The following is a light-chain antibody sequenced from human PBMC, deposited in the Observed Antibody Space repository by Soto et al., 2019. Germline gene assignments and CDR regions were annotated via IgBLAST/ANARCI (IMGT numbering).Light chain of an antibody. Sequence: EIVLTQSPGTLSFSPGETATLSCRASQTVNSDYLAWFQQRPGQAPRLLIFATSRRATDIPDRFSGSGSGTDFTLAIRRLEPEDFAVYYCQQYNNWPPETFGQGTKVDIK. CDR3: QQYNNWPPET. CDR2: ATS. J-gene: IGKJ1*01. V-gene: IGKV3-20*01. CDR1: QTVNSDY.